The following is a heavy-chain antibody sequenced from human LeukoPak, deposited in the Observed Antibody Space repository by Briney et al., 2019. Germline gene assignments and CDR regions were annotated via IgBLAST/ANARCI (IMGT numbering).Heavy chain of an antibody. CDR3: ARDITESAPWFDP. Sequence: SQTLSLTCTVSGASISSGDYFWTWIRQPPGKGLEWIGYIFDSGRTDFNPSLKSRVTISADRSKNQFSLKLSSVTAADTAVYYCARDITESAPWFDPWGQGTLVTVSS. CDR2: IFDSGRT. J-gene: IGHJ5*02. V-gene: IGHV4-30-2*01. CDR1: GASISSGDYF. D-gene: IGHD1-14*01.